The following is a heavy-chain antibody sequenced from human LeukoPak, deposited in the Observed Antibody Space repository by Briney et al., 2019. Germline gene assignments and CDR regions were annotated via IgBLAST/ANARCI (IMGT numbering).Heavy chain of an antibody. J-gene: IGHJ4*02. D-gene: IGHD1-26*01. CDR2: IFYSGTT. CDR1: GGSISSYY. Sequence: SETLSLTCTVSGGSISSYYWSWIRQPPGKGLEWIGFIFYSGTTNYNPSLKSRVTISIDTSKNQFSLRLNSVTAADTAMYYCAKSGGYGLIDYWGQGTLVTVSS. V-gene: IGHV4-59*08. CDR3: AKSGGYGLIDY.